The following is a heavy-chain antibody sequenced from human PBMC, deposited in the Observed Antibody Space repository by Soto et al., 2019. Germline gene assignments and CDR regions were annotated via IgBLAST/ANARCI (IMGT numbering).Heavy chain of an antibody. CDR1: GYTFTSYG. D-gene: IGHD6-19*01. CDR3: ARDYQSGWLVNNWFDP. J-gene: IGHJ5*02. Sequence: ASVKVSCKASGYTFTSYGISWVRQAPGQGLEWMGWISAYNGNTNYAQKLQGRVTMTTDTSTSTAYMELRSLRSDDTAVYYCARDYQSGWLVNNWFDPWGQGTLATV. V-gene: IGHV1-18*04. CDR2: ISAYNGNT.